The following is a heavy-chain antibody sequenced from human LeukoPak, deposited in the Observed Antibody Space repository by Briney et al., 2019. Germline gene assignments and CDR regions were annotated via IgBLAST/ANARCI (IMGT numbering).Heavy chain of an antibody. D-gene: IGHD3-10*01. V-gene: IGHV3-64D*06. Sequence: KPGGSLRLSCSASGFTFSRYAMHWVRQAPGKGLEYVSAISSNGGSTYYADSVKGRFTISRDNSKNTLYLQMSSLRAEDTAAYYCVKDGSGSYYTYYFDYWGQGTLVTVSS. CDR1: GFTFSRYA. J-gene: IGHJ4*02. CDR2: ISSNGGST. CDR3: VKDGSGSYYTYYFDY.